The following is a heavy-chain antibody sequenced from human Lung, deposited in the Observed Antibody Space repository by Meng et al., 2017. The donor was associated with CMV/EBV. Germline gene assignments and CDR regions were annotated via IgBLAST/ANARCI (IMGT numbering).Heavy chain of an antibody. V-gene: IGHV4-39*07. CDR1: GGSIGSSGYY. Sequence: LXCTVSGGSIGSSGYYWGWIRQPPGKGLEWIGAVYYSGTTYYNPSLKSRITISVDTSKNQFSLKLYSVTAADTAVYYCARDRNPAVAGTGLDYWGQGXLVTVSS. J-gene: IGHJ4*02. D-gene: IGHD6-19*01. CDR2: VYYSGTT. CDR3: ARDRNPAVAGTGLDY.